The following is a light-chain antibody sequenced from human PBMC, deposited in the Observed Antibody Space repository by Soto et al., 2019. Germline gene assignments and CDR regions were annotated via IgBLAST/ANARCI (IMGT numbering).Light chain of an antibody. CDR2: GNS. CDR1: SSNIGAYYD. V-gene: IGLV1-40*01. Sequence: QSVLTQAPSVSGAPGQRVTISCTGSSSNIGAYYDVHWYQHLPGRAPKLLIYGNSNRPSGVPDRFSGSTSGNSAFLAITGLQAEDEADYYCQSYDTSLSVVFGGGTKLTV. J-gene: IGLJ2*01. CDR3: QSYDTSLSVV.